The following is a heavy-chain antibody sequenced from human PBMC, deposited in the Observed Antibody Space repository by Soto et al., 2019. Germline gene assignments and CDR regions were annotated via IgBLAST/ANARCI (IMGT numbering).Heavy chain of an antibody. D-gene: IGHD3-10*01. CDR3: AREGDYYASGQNWFDP. CDR2: IYYSGST. Sequence: SETLSLTCSVSGVSISSGGYYLSWIRQHPGTGLEWIGYIYYSGSTYYNPSLKSRLTVSVDTSKNQFSLKLTSVTAADTAVYYCAREGDYYASGQNWFDPWGQGTLVTVSS. V-gene: IGHV4-31*03. J-gene: IGHJ5*02. CDR1: GVSISSGGYY.